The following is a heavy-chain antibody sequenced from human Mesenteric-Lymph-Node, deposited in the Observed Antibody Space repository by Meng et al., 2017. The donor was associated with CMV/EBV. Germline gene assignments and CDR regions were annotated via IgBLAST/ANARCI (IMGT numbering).Heavy chain of an antibody. Sequence: SGGSVSSSSSYWTWIRQPPGQGLEWVGYVYHSGSTNYNPSLKSRVTISVDTSKNQFSLRLSSVTAADTAVYYCARALYNWNDRAFDYWGQGTLVTVSS. V-gene: IGHV4-61*01. D-gene: IGHD1-1*01. CDR1: GGSVSSSSSY. CDR3: ARALYNWNDRAFDY. J-gene: IGHJ4*02. CDR2: VYHSGST.